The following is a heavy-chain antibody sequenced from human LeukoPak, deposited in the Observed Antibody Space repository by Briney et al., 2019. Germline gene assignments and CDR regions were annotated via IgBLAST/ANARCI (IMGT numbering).Heavy chain of an antibody. CDR2: ISSSSSYI. D-gene: IGHD1-26*01. Sequence: GGSLRLSCSASGFTFSSYSMNWVRQAPGKGLEWVSSISSSSSYIYYADSVKGRFTISRDNAKNSLYLQMNSLRAEDTAVYYCASTPLRGSLYYFDYWGQGTLVTVSS. CDR3: ASTPLRGSLYYFDY. CDR1: GFTFSSYS. J-gene: IGHJ4*02. V-gene: IGHV3-21*01.